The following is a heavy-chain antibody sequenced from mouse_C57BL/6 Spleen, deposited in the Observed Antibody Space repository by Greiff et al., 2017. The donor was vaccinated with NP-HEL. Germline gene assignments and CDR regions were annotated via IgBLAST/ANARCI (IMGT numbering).Heavy chain of an antibody. CDR2: IDPEDGDT. J-gene: IGHJ3*01. V-gene: IGHV14-1*01. D-gene: IGHD2-4*01. Sequence: EVQLQQSGAELVRPGASVKLSCTASGFNIKDYYMHWVKQRPEQGLEWIGRIDPEDGDTEYAPKFQGKATMTADTSSNTAYLQLSSLTTEDTAVYYCTTDYYDYDAFAYWGQRTLVTVSA. CDR3: TTDYYDYDAFAY. CDR1: GFNIKDYY.